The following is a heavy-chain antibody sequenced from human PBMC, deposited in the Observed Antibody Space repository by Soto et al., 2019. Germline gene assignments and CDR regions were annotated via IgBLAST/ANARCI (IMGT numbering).Heavy chain of an antibody. V-gene: IGHV3-48*02. CDR1: GFTFSVYS. Sequence: EVQLVESGGDLVQRGGSLRLSCVASGFTFSVYSMNWVRQAPGKGLEWFSYITSDTKTIKYADSVKGRFTISRDNAKNSVELQRNSLRDEDTAVYYCARSVEGHFDYWGQGTVVTVSS. D-gene: IGHD6-19*01. J-gene: IGHJ4*02. CDR2: ITSDTKTI. CDR3: ARSVEGHFDY.